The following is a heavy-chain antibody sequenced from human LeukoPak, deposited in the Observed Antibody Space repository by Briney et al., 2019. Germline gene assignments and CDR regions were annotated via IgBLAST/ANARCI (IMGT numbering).Heavy chain of an antibody. Sequence: SETLSLTCTVSGASVSSSHWNWIRQSPEKGLEWIANVDYNGSTKYNPSLRGRGTMSLDTSKNQFHLKLESVTAADSARYYCAIGFYEPFDRWGQGTLVIVSS. CDR2: VDYNGST. J-gene: IGHJ5*02. D-gene: IGHD5/OR15-5a*01. V-gene: IGHV4-59*02. CDR3: AIGFYEPFDR. CDR1: GASVSSSH.